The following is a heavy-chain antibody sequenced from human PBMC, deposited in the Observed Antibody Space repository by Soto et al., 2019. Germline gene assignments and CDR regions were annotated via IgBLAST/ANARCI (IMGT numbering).Heavy chain of an antibody. CDR1: GGSISSGGYY. D-gene: IGHD1-7*01. V-gene: IGHV4-31*03. CDR2: IYYSGST. CDR3: ASTPRRNWNYETRLPYYFDY. Sequence: PSETLSLTCTVSGGSISSGGYYWSWIRQHPGKGLEWIGYIYYSGSTYYNPSLKSRVTISVDTSKNQFSLKLSSVTAADTAVYYCASTPRRNWNYETRLPYYFDYWGQGTLVTSPQ. J-gene: IGHJ4*02.